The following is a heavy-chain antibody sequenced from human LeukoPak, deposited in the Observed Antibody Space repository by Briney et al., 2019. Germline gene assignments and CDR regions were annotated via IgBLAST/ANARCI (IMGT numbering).Heavy chain of an antibody. Sequence: GGSPRLSCAASGFTFDDYGMSWVRQAPGKGLEWVSGINWNGGSTGYADSVKGRFTISRDNAKNSLYLQMNSLRAEDTALYYCARVRYSYGYNYYYYMDVWGKGTTVTVSS. CDR3: ARVRYSYGYNYYYYMDV. V-gene: IGHV3-20*04. D-gene: IGHD5-18*01. CDR2: INWNGGST. J-gene: IGHJ6*03. CDR1: GFTFDDYG.